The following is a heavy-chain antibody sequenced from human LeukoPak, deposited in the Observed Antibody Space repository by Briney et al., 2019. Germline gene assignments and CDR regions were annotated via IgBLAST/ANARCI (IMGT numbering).Heavy chain of an antibody. CDR2: IYYSGST. Sequence: PSETLSLTCTVSGGSVSSGSYYWSWIRQPPGKGLEWIGYIYYSGSTNYNPSLKSRVTISVDTSKNQFSLKLSSVTAADTAVCYCARAPDYGDYSDYWGQGTLVTVSS. D-gene: IGHD4-17*01. CDR1: GGSVSSGSYY. J-gene: IGHJ4*02. CDR3: ARAPDYGDYSDY. V-gene: IGHV4-61*01.